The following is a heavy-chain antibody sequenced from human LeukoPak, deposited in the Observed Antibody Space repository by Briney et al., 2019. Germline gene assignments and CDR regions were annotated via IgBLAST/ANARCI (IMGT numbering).Heavy chain of an antibody. CDR2: MYYSGST. CDR3: ARKVGMSFDY. J-gene: IGHJ4*02. D-gene: IGHD2-21*01. CDR1: VGSISSFY. V-gene: IGHV4-59*08. Sequence: SGTLSLTCTVSVGSISSFYWSWIRQPPWKGLEWIGFMYYSGSTNYNPSFKTRVTISVDTSKNQLSLNLSSVTAADTAVYYCARKVGMSFDYWGQGTLATVSS.